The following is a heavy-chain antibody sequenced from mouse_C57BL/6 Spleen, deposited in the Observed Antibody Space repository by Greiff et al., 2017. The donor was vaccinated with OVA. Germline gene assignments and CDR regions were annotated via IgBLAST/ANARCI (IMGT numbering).Heavy chain of an antibody. Sequence: EVHLVESGGGLVKPGGSLKLSCAASGFTFSDYGMHWVRQAPEKGLEWVAYISSGSSTIYYADTVKGRFTISRDNAKNTLFLQMTSLRSEDTAMYYCARTTVVAPGAYWGQGTLVTVSA. D-gene: IGHD1-1*01. CDR1: GFTFSDYG. V-gene: IGHV5-17*01. CDR3: ARTTVVAPGAY. CDR2: ISSGSSTI. J-gene: IGHJ3*01.